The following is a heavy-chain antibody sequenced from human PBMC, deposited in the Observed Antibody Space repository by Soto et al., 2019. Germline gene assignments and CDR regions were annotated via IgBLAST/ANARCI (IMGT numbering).Heavy chain of an antibody. CDR1: GGTFSSYA. CDR2: IIPIFGTA. J-gene: IGHJ4*02. V-gene: IGHV1-69*13. D-gene: IGHD3-22*01. CDR3: ARLEDYYDSSGYYYDY. Sequence: ASVKVSCKASGGTFSSYAISWVRQAPGQGLEWMGGIIPIFGTANYAQKFQGRVTITADESTSTAYMELSSLRSEDTAVYYCARLEDYYDSSGYYYDYWGQGTLVTVSS.